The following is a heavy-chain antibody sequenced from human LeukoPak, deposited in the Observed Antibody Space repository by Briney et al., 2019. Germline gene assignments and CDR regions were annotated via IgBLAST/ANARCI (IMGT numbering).Heavy chain of an antibody. CDR1: GFTFSNFW. Sequence: GGSLRLSCAASGFTFSNFWMSWVRQAPGKGLEWVAKINQDGSEKYDVDSVKGRFTISRDNARNLLYLYMNSLRADDTAVYFCARLYYDDGSGYRHFDYWGQGTLVPRLL. D-gene: IGHD3-22*01. CDR3: ARLYYDDGSGYRHFDY. CDR2: INQDGSEK. J-gene: IGHJ4*02. V-gene: IGHV3-7*01.